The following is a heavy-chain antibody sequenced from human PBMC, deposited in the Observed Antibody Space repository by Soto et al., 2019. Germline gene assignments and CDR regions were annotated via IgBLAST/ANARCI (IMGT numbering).Heavy chain of an antibody. CDR2: ISSSGRTI. Sequence: EVQLVESGGGLEQPGGSLRLSCAASGFTFSSYEMNWVRQAPGKGLEWVSYISSSGRTIYYADSVKGRFTISRDNAKNSLDVQMNSLRAEDTAVYYCARDGGGSGWSFDYWGQGTLVTVSS. V-gene: IGHV3-48*03. CDR1: GFTFSSYE. J-gene: IGHJ4*02. CDR3: ARDGGGSGWSFDY. D-gene: IGHD6-19*01.